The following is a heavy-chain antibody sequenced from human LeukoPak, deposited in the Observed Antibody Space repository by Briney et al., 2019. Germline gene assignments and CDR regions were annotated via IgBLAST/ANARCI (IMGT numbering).Heavy chain of an antibody. V-gene: IGHV1-2*02. CDR2: INPNSGGT. CDR3: ARGYGSGSDSYYYGMDV. CDR1: GNTFSGYY. D-gene: IGHD3-10*01. Sequence: ASVKVSCKASGNTFSGYYMHWVRQAPGQGLEWMGWINPNSGGTNYAQKFQGRVTMTRDTSISTAYMELSRLRSDDTAVYYCARGYGSGSDSYYYGMDVWGQGTTVTVSS. J-gene: IGHJ6*02.